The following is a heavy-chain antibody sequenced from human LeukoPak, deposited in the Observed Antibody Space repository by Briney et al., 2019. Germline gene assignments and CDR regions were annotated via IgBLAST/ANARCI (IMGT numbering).Heavy chain of an antibody. D-gene: IGHD3-10*01. J-gene: IGHJ4*02. CDR3: AKGQISGSYQRFDY. CDR1: GFTFDDYG. Sequence: GGSLRLSCAASGFTFDDYGMSWVRQAPGKGLEWVSGINWNGGSTGYADSVKGRFTISRDNSKSTLHLQMNSLRAEDTAVYYCAKGQISGSYQRFDYWGQGTLVTVSS. CDR2: INWNGGST. V-gene: IGHV3-20*04.